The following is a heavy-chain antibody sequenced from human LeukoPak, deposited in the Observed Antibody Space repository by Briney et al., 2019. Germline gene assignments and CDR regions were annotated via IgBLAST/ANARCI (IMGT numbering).Heavy chain of an antibody. CDR3: ARVQHSIAAATRAYTY. CDR2: INQSGST. Sequence: SETLSLPCAVCGGSFSGYYWSWMRQAPGKGLEWIGEINQSGSTNYNPSLKSRVTISVDTSKNQFSLKLSSVTAADTAVYYCARVQHSIAAATRAYTYWGQGTLVTVSS. V-gene: IGHV4-34*01. CDR1: GGSFSGYY. J-gene: IGHJ4*02. D-gene: IGHD6-13*01.